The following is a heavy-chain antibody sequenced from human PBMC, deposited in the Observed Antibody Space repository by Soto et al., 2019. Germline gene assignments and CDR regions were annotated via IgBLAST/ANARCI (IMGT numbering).Heavy chain of an antibody. J-gene: IGHJ4*02. CDR3: ARDSSSWVGLSTMQFDY. CDR2: IIPIFGTA. D-gene: IGHD6-13*01. CDR1: GGTFSSYA. Sequence: QVQLVQSGAEVKKPGSSVKVSCKASGGTFSSYAISWVRQAPGQGLKWMGGIIPIFGTANYAQKFQGRVMITADESTSTAYMELSSLRSEDTAVYYCARDSSSWVGLSTMQFDYWGQGTLVTVSS. V-gene: IGHV1-69*01.